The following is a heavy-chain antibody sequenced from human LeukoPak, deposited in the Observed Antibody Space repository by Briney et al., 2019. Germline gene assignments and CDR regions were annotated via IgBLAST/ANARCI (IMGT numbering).Heavy chain of an antibody. J-gene: IGHJ6*03. CDR3: VRVGGHSVPTRETASRYMDV. Sequence: GGSLRLSCAASGITFSDYYMSWIRRAQGKGLEWVSYISRSGTMIYYVDSVKGRFTISRDNAKNSTYLQMNSLRGDDTAVYYCVRVGGHSVPTRETASRYMDVWGKGTSVTVSS. D-gene: IGHD5/OR15-5a*01. V-gene: IGHV3-11*01. CDR1: GITFSDYY. CDR2: ISRSGTMI.